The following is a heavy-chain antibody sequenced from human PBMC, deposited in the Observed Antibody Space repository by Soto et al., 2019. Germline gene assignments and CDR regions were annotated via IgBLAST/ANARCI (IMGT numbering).Heavy chain of an antibody. Sequence: PSETLSLTCSVFGGSISSRSDYWGWISQPPGKGHEWIGSIYYSGSTYYNPSLKSRVTISVDTSKNQFSLKLSSVTAADTAVYYCASPFNYDFWSGYSSHGMDVWGQGTTVTVSS. J-gene: IGHJ6*02. V-gene: IGHV4-39*01. CDR2: IYYSGST. CDR3: ASPFNYDFWSGYSSHGMDV. D-gene: IGHD3-3*01. CDR1: GGSISSRSDY.